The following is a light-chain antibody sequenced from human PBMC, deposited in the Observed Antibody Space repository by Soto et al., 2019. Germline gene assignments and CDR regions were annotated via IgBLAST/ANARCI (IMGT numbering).Light chain of an antibody. CDR2: GAS. V-gene: IGKV3-15*01. CDR3: QQYIRWPLT. Sequence: EMVVTQSPATLSASPGERATLSCRASQDVSSNLAWYQQKPGQAPSLLIYGASTRATGTPARFSGSGSGTEFTLTISSLQSEDYAVYFCQQYIRWPLTFGGGTKVDIK. CDR1: QDVSSN. J-gene: IGKJ4*01.